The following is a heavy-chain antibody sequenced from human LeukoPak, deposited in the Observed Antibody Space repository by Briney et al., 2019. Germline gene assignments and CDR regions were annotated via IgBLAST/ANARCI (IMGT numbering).Heavy chain of an antibody. Sequence: GASVKVSCKASGGTFSSYAISWVRQAPGQGLEWMGGIIPIFGTANYAQKFQGRVTITADESTSTAYMELSSLRAEDTAVYYCARAREAVAGTFDYWGQETRVTVPS. CDR1: GGTFSSYA. D-gene: IGHD6-19*01. V-gene: IGHV1-69*13. CDR2: IIPIFGTA. J-gene: IGHJ4*02. CDR3: ARAREAVAGTFDY.